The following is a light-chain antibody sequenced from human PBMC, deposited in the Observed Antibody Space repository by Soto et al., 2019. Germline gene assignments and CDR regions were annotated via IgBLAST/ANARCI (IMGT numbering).Light chain of an antibody. V-gene: IGKV1-39*01. CDR3: QQSYSSPCT. CDR2: AAS. J-gene: IGKJ2*02. CDR1: QSIGIN. Sequence: DIQMTQSPFSLSASVRDRVTITCRASQSIGINLNWYQQKPGKAAKLLIYAASSLKSGVPPRFSGSGSGTDFSLTISSLQPEDFATYYCQQSYSSPCTFGQGTILEIK.